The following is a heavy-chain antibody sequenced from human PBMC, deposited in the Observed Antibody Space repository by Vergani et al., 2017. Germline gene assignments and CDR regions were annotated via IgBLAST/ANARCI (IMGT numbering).Heavy chain of an antibody. CDR1: GGSISSSSYY. V-gene: IGHV4-39*07. D-gene: IGHD3-10*01. Sequence: QLQLQESGPGLVKPSETLSLTCTVSGGSISSSSYYWGWIRQPPGKGLEWIGSIYYSGSTYYNPSLKSRVTISVDTSKNQFSLKLSSVPAADTAVYYCARGNYGSGSYYNPYYFDYWGQGTLVTVSS. J-gene: IGHJ4*02. CDR3: ARGNYGSGSYYNPYYFDY. CDR2: IYYSGST.